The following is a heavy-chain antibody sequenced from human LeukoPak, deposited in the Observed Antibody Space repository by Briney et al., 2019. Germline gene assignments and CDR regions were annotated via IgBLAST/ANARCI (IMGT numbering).Heavy chain of an antibody. D-gene: IGHD3-10*01. Sequence: SETLSLTCAVYGGSFSGYYWSWIRQPPGKGLEWIGEINHSGSTNYNPSLKSRVTISVDTSKNQFSLKLSSVTAADTAVYYCARGRSYYRSGRPNWFDPWGQGTLVTVSS. J-gene: IGHJ5*02. CDR3: ARGRSYYRSGRPNWFDP. CDR2: INHSGST. CDR1: GGSFSGYY. V-gene: IGHV4-34*01.